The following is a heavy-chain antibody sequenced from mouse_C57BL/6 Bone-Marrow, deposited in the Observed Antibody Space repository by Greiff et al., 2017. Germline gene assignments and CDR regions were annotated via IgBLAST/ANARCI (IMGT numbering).Heavy chain of an antibody. CDR2: IYPRSGNT. D-gene: IGHD6-2*01. V-gene: IGHV1-81*01. J-gene: IGHJ4*01. CDR3: AISGSPCAMDY. CDR1: GYTFTSYG. Sequence: QVHVKQSGAELARPGASVKLSCKASGYTFTSYGISWVKQRTGQGLEWIGEIYPRSGNTYYNEKFKGKATLTADKSSSTAYMELRSLTSEDSAVYFCAISGSPCAMDYWGQGTSVTVSS.